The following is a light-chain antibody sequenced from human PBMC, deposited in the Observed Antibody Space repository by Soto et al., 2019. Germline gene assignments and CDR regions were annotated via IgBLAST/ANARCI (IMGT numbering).Light chain of an antibody. V-gene: IGKV3-20*01. Sequence: EIVLTQSPGTLSLSPGERATLSCRASQSVSSSYLAWYQQKPGQAPRPLIYGASSRATGIPDRFSGSGSGTDFSLTISRLEPEDFAVYYCQQYGSSPITFGGGTKVDIK. CDR3: QQYGSSPIT. J-gene: IGKJ4*01. CDR1: QSVSSSY. CDR2: GAS.